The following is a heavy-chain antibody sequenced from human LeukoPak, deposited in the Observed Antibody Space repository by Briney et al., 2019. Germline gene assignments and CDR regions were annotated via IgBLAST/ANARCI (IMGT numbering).Heavy chain of an antibody. Sequence: GGSLRLSGAASGFTFSSYGMHWVRQAPGKGLEWVAVISYDGSNKYYADSVKGRFTISRDNSKNTLYLQMNSLRAEDTAVYYCATHDYSNDYWGQGTLVTVSS. J-gene: IGHJ4*02. CDR2: ISYDGSNK. CDR1: GFTFSSYG. D-gene: IGHD4-11*01. CDR3: ATHDYSNDY. V-gene: IGHV3-30*03.